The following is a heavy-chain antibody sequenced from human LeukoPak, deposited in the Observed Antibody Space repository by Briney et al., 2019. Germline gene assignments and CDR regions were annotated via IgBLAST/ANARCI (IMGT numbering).Heavy chain of an antibody. CDR2: IYYSGST. CDR3: ARESDSSGYYDAFDI. D-gene: IGHD3-22*01. CDR1: GGSISSYY. Sequence: PSETLSLTCTVSGGSISSYYWSWIRQPPGKGLEWIGYIYYSGSTNYNPSLKSRVTISVDTSKNQFSLKLSSVTAADTALYYCARESDSSGYYDAFDIWGQGTMVTVSS. J-gene: IGHJ3*02. V-gene: IGHV4-59*01.